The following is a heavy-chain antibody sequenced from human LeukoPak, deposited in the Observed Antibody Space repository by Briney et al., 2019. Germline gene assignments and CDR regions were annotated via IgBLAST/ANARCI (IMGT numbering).Heavy chain of an antibody. CDR2: IRGSGDST. Sequence: GGSLRLSCAASGFTFSSYDMSWVRQAPGKGLEWVSAIRGSGDSTYYADSVKGRFTISRDSSKNTLYLQMNSLRAEDTAVYYCAKYLSGYGTRDWGQGTLVTVYS. CDR1: GFTFSSYD. V-gene: IGHV3-23*01. J-gene: IGHJ4*01. CDR3: AKYLSGYGTRD. D-gene: IGHD5-12*01.